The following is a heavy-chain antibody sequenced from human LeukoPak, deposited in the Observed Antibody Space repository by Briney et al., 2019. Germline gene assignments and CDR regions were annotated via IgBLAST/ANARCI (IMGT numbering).Heavy chain of an antibody. J-gene: IGHJ4*02. Sequence: ASVKVSCKASGYTFATYGISWVRQAPGQGLEWMGWFNAYNDNTKYAQNLQGRVTMTTDTSTNTAYMELRSLASDDTAVYYCARALYSNYVLGLYYFDYWGQGTLVTVSS. CDR2: FNAYNDNT. V-gene: IGHV1-18*01. CDR1: GYTFATYG. CDR3: ARALYSNYVLGLYYFDY. D-gene: IGHD4-11*01.